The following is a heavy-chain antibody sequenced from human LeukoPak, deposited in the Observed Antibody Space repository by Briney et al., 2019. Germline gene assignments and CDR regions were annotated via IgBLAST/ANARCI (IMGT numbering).Heavy chain of an antibody. V-gene: IGHV1-18*01. CDR1: GYTFTSYG. CDR2: ISAYNGNT. Sequence: ASVKVSCKASGYTFTSYGISWVRQAPGQGLEWMGWISAYNGNTNYAQKLLGRVTMTTDTSTSTAYMELRSLRSDDTAVYYCATGTMIVVAWISLFDYWGQGTLVTVSS. D-gene: IGHD3-22*01. CDR3: ATGTMIVVAWISLFDY. J-gene: IGHJ4*02.